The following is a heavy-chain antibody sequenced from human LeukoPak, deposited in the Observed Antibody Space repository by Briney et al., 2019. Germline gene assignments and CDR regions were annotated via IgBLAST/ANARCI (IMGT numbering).Heavy chain of an antibody. CDR1: GGSISSNY. D-gene: IGHD4-23*01. Sequence: SETLSLTCTVSGGSISSNYWSWIRQPAGKGLEWIGSIYYSVTTYYNPSLKSRVTISVDTSKNQFSLKLNSVTAADTAVYYCARDRLRWPKIDYWGQGTLVTVSS. CDR3: ARDRLRWPKIDY. V-gene: IGHV4-4*07. CDR2: IYYSVTT. J-gene: IGHJ4*02.